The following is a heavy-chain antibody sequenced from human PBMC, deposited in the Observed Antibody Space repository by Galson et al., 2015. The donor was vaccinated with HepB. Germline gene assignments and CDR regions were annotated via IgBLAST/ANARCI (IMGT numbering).Heavy chain of an antibody. CDR3: ARHRDPLAAAGDAFDI. Sequence: SLRLSCAASGFTFSSYGMHWVRQAPGKGLEWVAVIWYDGSNKYYADSVKGRFTISRDNSKNTLYLQMNSLRAEDTAVYYCARHRDPLAAAGDAFDIWGQGTMVTVSS. CDR1: GFTFSSYG. CDR2: IWYDGSNK. D-gene: IGHD6-13*01. V-gene: IGHV3-33*08. J-gene: IGHJ3*02.